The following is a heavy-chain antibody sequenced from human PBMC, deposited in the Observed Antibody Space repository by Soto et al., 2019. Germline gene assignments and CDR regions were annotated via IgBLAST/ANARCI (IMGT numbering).Heavy chain of an antibody. Sequence: GSSVKLSCKASGGTFSSYAISWVRQAPGQGLEWMGWINPNSGGTNYAQKFQGWVTMTRDTSISTAYMELSRLRSDDTAVYYCAREYQPTDAFEIWGKGTM. D-gene: IGHD2-2*01. CDR3: AREYQPTDAFEI. CDR1: GGTFSSYA. J-gene: IGHJ3*02. V-gene: IGHV1-2*04. CDR2: INPNSGGT.